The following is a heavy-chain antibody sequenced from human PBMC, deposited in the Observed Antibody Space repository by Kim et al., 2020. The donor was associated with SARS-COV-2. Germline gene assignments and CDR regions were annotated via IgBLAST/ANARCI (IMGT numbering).Heavy chain of an antibody. D-gene: IGHD2-21*02. J-gene: IGHJ4*02. CDR3: AKDGCGGDCCLDY. Sequence: YADSVKARFTITRDNSKNTLYLQMNSLRAEDTAVYYCAKDGCGGDCCLDYWGQGTLVTVSS. V-gene: IGHV3-30*02.